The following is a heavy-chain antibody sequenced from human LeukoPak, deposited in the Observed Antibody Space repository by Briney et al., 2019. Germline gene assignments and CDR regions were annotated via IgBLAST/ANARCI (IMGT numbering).Heavy chain of an antibody. Sequence: PSETLSLTCTVSGGSISSYYWSWIRQPPGKGLEWIGYIYYSGSTNYNPSLKSRVTISVDTSKNQFSLKLSSVTAADTAVYYCARGRGEGRGISMIRGVRAPSYNWFDPWGHGTPVTVSS. D-gene: IGHD3-10*01. CDR2: IYYSGST. V-gene: IGHV4-59*12. CDR1: GGSISSYY. J-gene: IGHJ5*02. CDR3: ARGRGEGRGISMIRGVRAPSYNWFDP.